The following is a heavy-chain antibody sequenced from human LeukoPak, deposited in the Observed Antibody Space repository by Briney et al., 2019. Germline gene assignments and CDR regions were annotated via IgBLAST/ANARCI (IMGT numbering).Heavy chain of an antibody. CDR3: AREFRITIFGVVTHNWFDP. CDR2: INPNSGGT. Sequence: ASVKVSCKASGYTFTGYYMHWVRQAPGQGLEWMGWINPNSGGTNYAQKFQGRVTMTRDTSISTAYMELSSLRSEDTAVYYCAREFRITIFGVVTHNWFDPWGQGTLVTVSS. D-gene: IGHD3-3*01. V-gene: IGHV1-2*02. J-gene: IGHJ5*02. CDR1: GYTFTGYY.